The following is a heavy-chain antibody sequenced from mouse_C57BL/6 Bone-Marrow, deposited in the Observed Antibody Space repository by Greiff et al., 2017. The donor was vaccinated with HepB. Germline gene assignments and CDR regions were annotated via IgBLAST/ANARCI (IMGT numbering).Heavy chain of an antibody. CDR2: IHPNSGST. J-gene: IGHJ2*01. Sequence: QVQLQQPGAELVKPGASVKLSCKASGYTFTSYWMHWVKQRPGQGLEWIGMIHPNSGSTNYNEKFKSKATLTVDKSSSTAYMQLSSLTSEDSAVYYCARERVYYDYDNSDYWGQGTTLTVSS. V-gene: IGHV1-64*01. CDR3: ARERVYYDYDNSDY. CDR1: GYTFTSYW. D-gene: IGHD2-4*01.